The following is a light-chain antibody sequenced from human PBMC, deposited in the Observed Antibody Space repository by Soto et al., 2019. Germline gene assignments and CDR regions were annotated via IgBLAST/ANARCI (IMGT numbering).Light chain of an antibody. CDR2: EGS. CDR1: SSDVGSYNL. J-gene: IGLJ1*01. CDR3: AAWDATLKAYV. V-gene: IGLV2-14*02. Sequence: QSALTQPASVSGSPGQSITISCTGTSSDVGSYNLVSWYQQHPGKAPKLMMYEGSKRPSGLSNRFSGSKSGTSVSLAIRGLQSDDEAEYFCAAWDATLKAYVFGTGTKVTVL.